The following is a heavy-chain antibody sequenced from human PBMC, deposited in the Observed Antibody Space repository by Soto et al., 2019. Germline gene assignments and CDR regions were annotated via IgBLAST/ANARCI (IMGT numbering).Heavy chain of an antibody. CDR2: VTPLLGTA. V-gene: IGHV1-69*11. Sequence: QVQLVQSGAEVKKPGSSVKVSCKAPGGTFSSYAISWVRQAPGQGLEWMGGVTPLLGTASYAQNFQGRVTITADDSTSTAYMELSSLRSDDTAMYYCARYRQCTGNSCHYYLFMDVWGQGTTVTVSS. CDR3: ARYRQCTGNSCHYYLFMDV. CDR1: GGTFSSYA. J-gene: IGHJ6*02. D-gene: IGHD2-15*01.